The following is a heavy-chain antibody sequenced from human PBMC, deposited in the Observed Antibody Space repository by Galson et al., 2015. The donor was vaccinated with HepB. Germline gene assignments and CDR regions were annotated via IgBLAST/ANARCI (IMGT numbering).Heavy chain of an antibody. J-gene: IGHJ4*02. CDR1: GLTFSTYA. V-gene: IGHV3-30*04. CDR3: ARAIRMPGTPENGFDV. CDR2: IAYDSREK. D-gene: IGHD6-13*01. Sequence: SLRLSCAASGLTFSTYAMHWVRQAPGRGLDWVGVIAYDSREKYFADSVKGRFTISRDNSESTLYLQMNSLRPEDTAVYYCARAIRMPGTPENGFDVWGQGTLVIVSS.